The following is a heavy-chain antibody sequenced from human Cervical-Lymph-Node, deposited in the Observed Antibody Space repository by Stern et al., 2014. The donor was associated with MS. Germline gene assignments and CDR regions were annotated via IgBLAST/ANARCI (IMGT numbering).Heavy chain of an antibody. V-gene: IGHV3-30*04. D-gene: IGHD4-17*01. CDR1: GFTFSNHA. CDR3: ARATSTTTVTTPYYGLDV. CDR2: ISYDGRNE. Sequence: DQLVESGGGVVQPGGSLRLSCVVSGFTFSNHAMHWVRQAPGKGLAWVAVISYDGRNEYYTDSVQGRFTVSRDHSKNTLYLQMTSLRPDDTAVYYCARATSTTTVTTPYYGLDVWGQGTTVTVSS. J-gene: IGHJ6*01.